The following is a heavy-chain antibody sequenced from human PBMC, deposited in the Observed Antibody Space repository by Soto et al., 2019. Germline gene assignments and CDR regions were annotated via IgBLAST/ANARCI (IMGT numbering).Heavy chain of an antibody. V-gene: IGHV1-69*12. CDR1: GGTFSSDF. CDR3: ASSGGLDRDFNY. CDR2: IIPMFDTP. J-gene: IGHJ4*02. D-gene: IGHD2-15*01. Sequence: QVQLVQSGAEVKKPGSSVKVSCKASGGTFSSDFFSWVRQAPGQGLEWMGGIIPMFDTPIYAQKFQDRVTVTADESTRTAYMQLSSLRSGDTAVYYCASSGGLDRDFNYWGQGSLVTVSS.